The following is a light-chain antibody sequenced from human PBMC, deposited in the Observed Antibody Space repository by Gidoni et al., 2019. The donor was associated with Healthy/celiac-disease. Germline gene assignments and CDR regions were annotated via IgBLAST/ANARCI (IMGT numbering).Light chain of an antibody. CDR2: AAS. J-gene: IGKJ3*01. Sequence: IQLTQSPSSLSESVGDRVTITCRASQGISSYLAWYQQKPGKAPKLLIYAASTLQSGVPSRFSGSGSGTDFTLTISSLQPEDFATYYCQQLNSYPPFTFGPGTKVDIK. CDR3: QQLNSYPPFT. V-gene: IGKV1-9*01. CDR1: QGISSY.